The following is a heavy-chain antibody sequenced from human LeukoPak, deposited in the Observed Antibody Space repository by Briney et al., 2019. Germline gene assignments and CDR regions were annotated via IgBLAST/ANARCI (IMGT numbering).Heavy chain of an antibody. J-gene: IGHJ6*03. D-gene: IGHD4-23*01. CDR3: ARARVVTTASVSYYYMDV. Sequence: SETLSLTCTVSGGFISGYWWSWIRQPAGKGLECIGRIYSSGSTNYSPSLKSRVTMSVDTSKNQLSLKLTSVTAADTAVYYCARARVVTTASVSYYYMDVWGKGTTVTVSS. CDR1: GGFISGYW. CDR2: IYSSGST. V-gene: IGHV4-4*07.